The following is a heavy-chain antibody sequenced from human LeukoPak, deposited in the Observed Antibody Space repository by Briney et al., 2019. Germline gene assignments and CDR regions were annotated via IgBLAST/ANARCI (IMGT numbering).Heavy chain of an antibody. J-gene: IGHJ5*02. CDR3: TRSYFGSSEGWFDP. Sequence: PGVSLRLSCAASGFIFSDRYMDWVRQAPGKGLEWVARSSNKAEGYTTEYAASVKGRFTISRDDSQNSLFLHMNSLRTEDTAVYYCTRSYFGSSEGWFDPWGQGTLVTVSS. V-gene: IGHV3-72*01. CDR1: GFIFSDRY. CDR2: SSNKAEGYTT. D-gene: IGHD3-3*01.